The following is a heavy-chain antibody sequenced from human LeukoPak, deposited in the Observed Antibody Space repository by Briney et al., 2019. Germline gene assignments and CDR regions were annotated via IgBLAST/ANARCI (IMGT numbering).Heavy chain of an antibody. D-gene: IGHD5-18*01. CDR1: GYTFTGYY. CDR3: ARSSVRGSYGSWPRYYFDH. CDR2: INPNSGGT. J-gene: IGHJ4*02. Sequence: ASVKVSCKASGYTFTGYYMHWVRQAPGQGLEWMGWINPNSGGTNYAQKFQGWVTMTRDTSISTAYMELSRLRSDDTAVYYCARSSVRGSYGSWPRYYFDHWGQGTLVTVSS. V-gene: IGHV1-2*04.